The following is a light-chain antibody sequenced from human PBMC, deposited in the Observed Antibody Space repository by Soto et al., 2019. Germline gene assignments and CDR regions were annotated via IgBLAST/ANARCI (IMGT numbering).Light chain of an antibody. J-gene: IGLJ2*01. CDR1: SSDVGSYDV. Sequence: QSALTQPASVSGSPGQSITISCTGTSSDVGSYDVVSWYQHHPGKAPKLMIYEVSRRPSGVSHRFSGSKSGNTASLTSSGLQDEDEADYYCCSYADSSTFIFGGGTKLTVL. CDR2: EVS. CDR3: CSYADSSTFI. V-gene: IGLV2-23*02.